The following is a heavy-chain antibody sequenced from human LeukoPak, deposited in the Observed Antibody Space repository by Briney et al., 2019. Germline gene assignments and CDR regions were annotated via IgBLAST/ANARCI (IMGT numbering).Heavy chain of an antibody. Sequence: GGSLRLSCAASGFTFSSYAMSWVRQAPGKGLERVSAISGSGGSTYYADSVKGRFTISRDNSKNTLYLQMNSLRAEDTAVYYCAKDTLYSGMFYWGQGTLVTVSS. V-gene: IGHV3-23*01. J-gene: IGHJ4*02. CDR1: GFTFSSYA. D-gene: IGHD1-26*01. CDR2: ISGSGGST. CDR3: AKDTLYSGMFY.